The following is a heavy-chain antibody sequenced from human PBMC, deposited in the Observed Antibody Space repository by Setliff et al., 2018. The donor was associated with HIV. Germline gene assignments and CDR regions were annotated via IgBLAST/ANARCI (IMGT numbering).Heavy chain of an antibody. CDR1: GFPFESYE. Sequence: GGSLRLSCVASGFPFESYEMNWVRQAPGKGLEWVSSISGSGGTTYYADSVKGRFTISRENAENVLYLQIHSLRAEDTAVYYCATDRGEPRWGHGTLVTVS. V-gene: IGHV3-48*03. D-gene: IGHD3-16*01. J-gene: IGHJ4*01. CDR3: ATDRGEPR. CDR2: ISGSGGTT.